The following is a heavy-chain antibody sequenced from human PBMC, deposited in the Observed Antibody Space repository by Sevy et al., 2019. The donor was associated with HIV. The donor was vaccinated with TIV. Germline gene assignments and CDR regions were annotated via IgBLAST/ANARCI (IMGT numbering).Heavy chain of an antibody. J-gene: IGHJ5*02. D-gene: IGHD2-8*01. CDR3: AREAGYCSNGVCYTGWFDP. CDR2: IYPLGST. CDR1: GGSVSSDNYY. V-gene: IGHV4-31*11. Sequence: SETLSLTCAVSGGSVSSDNYYWTWIRQHPGKGLEWIGYIYPLGSTSSNPSLKSRVTISGDTSKNQFSLKLRSVTAADTAVYFCAREAGYCSNGVCYTGWFDPWGQGTLVTVSS.